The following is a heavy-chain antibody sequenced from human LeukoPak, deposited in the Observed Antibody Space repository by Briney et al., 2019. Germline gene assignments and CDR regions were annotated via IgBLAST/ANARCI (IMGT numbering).Heavy chain of an antibody. CDR2: IYYSGST. V-gene: IGHV4-39*01. Sequence: NPSETLSLTCTVSGGSISSSSYYWGWIRQPPGKGLEWIGSIYYSGSTYYNPSLKSRVTISVDTSKNQFSLKLSSVTAADTAVYYCASGYYDSSGYYTLPFDYWGQGTLVTVSS. CDR3: ASGYYDSSGYYTLPFDY. D-gene: IGHD3-22*01. J-gene: IGHJ4*02. CDR1: GGSISSSSYY.